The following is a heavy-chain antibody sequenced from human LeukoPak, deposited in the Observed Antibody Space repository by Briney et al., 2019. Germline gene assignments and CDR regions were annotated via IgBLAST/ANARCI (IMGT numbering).Heavy chain of an antibody. J-gene: IGHJ4*02. CDR1: GGSISSGGYY. CDR3: ARAADYYDSSGYYPFDY. Sequence: PSETLSLTCTVSGGSISSGGYYWSWIRQPPGKGLEWIGYIYYSGSTNYNPSLKSRVTISVDTSKNQFSLKLSSVTAADTAVYYCARAADYYDSSGYYPFDYWGQGTLVTVSS. V-gene: IGHV4-61*08. CDR2: IYYSGST. D-gene: IGHD3-22*01.